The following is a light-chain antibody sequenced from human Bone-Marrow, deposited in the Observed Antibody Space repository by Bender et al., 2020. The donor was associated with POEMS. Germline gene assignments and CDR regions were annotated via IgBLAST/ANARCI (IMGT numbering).Light chain of an antibody. Sequence: QSVLTQPPSASGTPGQSVIISCSGTDSNFGGNNVNWYQHLPGTAPRLVIYGNNNRPSGVPDRFSSSKSGTSASLAITGLQAEDEADYFCQSFDSSLSALVFGGGTKVTVL. J-gene: IGLJ2*01. CDR2: GNN. V-gene: IGLV1-40*01. CDR3: QSFDSSLSALV. CDR1: DSNFGGNN.